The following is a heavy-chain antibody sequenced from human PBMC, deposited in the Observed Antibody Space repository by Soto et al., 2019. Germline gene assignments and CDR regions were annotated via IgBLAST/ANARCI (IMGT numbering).Heavy chain of an antibody. V-gene: IGHV3-30-3*01. Sequence: SLRLSCAASGFTFISYAMYWVRQAPGKGLEWVAVISYDGSNKNYADSVKGRFTISRDNSKNTLHLQMNSLRAEDTAVYYCASPFYYDSSGYDAFDIWGQGTMVTVSS. CDR2: ISYDGSNK. D-gene: IGHD3-22*01. CDR3: ASPFYYDSSGYDAFDI. CDR1: GFTFISYA. J-gene: IGHJ3*02.